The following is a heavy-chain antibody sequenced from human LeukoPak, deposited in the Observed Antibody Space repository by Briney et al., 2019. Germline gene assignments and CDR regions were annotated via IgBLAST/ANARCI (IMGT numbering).Heavy chain of an antibody. CDR1: GSTFSSYA. D-gene: IGHD3-22*01. CDR3: ASPPYDSSGYYPVGWFDP. Sequence: ASVKVSCKASGSTFSSYAISWVRQAPGQGLEWMGGIIPIFGTANYAQKFQGRVTITTDESTSTAYMELSSLRSEDTAVYYCASPPYDSSGYYPVGWFDPWGQGTLVTVSS. V-gene: IGHV1-69*05. J-gene: IGHJ5*02. CDR2: IIPIFGTA.